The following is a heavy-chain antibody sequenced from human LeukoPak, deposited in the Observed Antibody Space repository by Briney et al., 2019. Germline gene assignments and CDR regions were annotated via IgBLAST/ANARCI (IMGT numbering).Heavy chain of an antibody. D-gene: IGHD5-18*01. CDR1: GYTFTGYY. J-gene: IGHJ4*02. Sequence: ASLKVSCKASGYTFTGYYIHWVRQAPGHGLEWMGWINPKSGGANYAQKFQGRVTMTRDTSISTAYMEMSRLSPDDTAVYYCARAMHTVMVTLNTFHYWGQGTLVTVSS. CDR3: ARAMHTVMVTLNTFHY. V-gene: IGHV1-2*02. CDR2: INPKSGGA.